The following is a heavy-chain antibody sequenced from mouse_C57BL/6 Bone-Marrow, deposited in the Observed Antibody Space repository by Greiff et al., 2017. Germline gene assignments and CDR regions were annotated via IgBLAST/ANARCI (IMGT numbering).Heavy chain of an antibody. CDR2: ISSGSSTI. CDR3: ARLVTTGWYFDV. J-gene: IGHJ1*03. V-gene: IGHV5-17*01. Sequence: EVNLVESGGGLVKPGGSLKLSCAASGFTFSDYGMHWVRQAPEKGLEWVAYISSGSSTIYYADTVKGRFTISRDNAKNTLFLQMTSLRSEDTAMYYCARLVTTGWYFDVWGTGTTVTVSS. D-gene: IGHD2-2*01. CDR1: GFTFSDYG.